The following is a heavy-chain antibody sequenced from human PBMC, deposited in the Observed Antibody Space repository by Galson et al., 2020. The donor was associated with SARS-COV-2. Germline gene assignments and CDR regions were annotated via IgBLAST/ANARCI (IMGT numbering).Heavy chain of an antibody. CDR1: GGTFSSYA. J-gene: IGHJ4*02. V-gene: IGHV1-69*04. CDR2: IIPILGIA. Sequence: KISCKASGGTFSSYAISWVRQAPGQGLEWMGRIIPILGIANYAQKFQGRVTITADKSTSTAYMELSSLRSEDTAVYYCARHEYYYDSSGYYSPFDYWGQGTLVTVSS. D-gene: IGHD3-22*01. CDR3: ARHEYYYDSSGYYSPFDY.